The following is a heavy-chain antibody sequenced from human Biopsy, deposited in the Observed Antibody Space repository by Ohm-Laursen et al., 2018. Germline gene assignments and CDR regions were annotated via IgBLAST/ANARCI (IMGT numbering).Heavy chain of an antibody. CDR2: IYYSGST. CDR3: ARGSSYGYDFDY. D-gene: IGHD5-18*01. Sequence: GTLSLTCTVSDGSINSYYWNWIRQPPGKRLERIWNIYYSGSTNFNPSLKSRVTISVDTSKNQFSMKLSSVTAADTDVYFCARGSSYGYDFDYWGQGTLVAVSS. CDR1: DGSINSYY. J-gene: IGHJ4*02. V-gene: IGHV4-59*01.